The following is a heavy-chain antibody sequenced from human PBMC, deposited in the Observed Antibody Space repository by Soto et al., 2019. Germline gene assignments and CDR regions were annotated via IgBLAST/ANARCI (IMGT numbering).Heavy chain of an antibody. V-gene: IGHV3-72*01. CDR2: SRNKANSYTT. CDR3: VRITGSNYFDC. D-gene: IGHD1-26*01. J-gene: IGHJ4*02. CDR1: GLTFCDHY. Sequence: GGSLRLSCAASGLTFCDHYMDWVRQAPGKGLEWVGRSRNKANSYTTEYAASVKGRFTISRDDSQNSLYLQMNSLKTEDTAVYYCVRITGSNYFDCWGQGTLVPVSS.